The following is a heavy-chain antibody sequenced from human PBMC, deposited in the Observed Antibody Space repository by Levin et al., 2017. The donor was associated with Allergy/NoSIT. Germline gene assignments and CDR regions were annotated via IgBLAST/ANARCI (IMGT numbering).Heavy chain of an antibody. J-gene: IGHJ4*02. CDR2: ISGSGGST. Sequence: LSLTCAASGFPFSSYAMSWVRQAPGKGLEWVSAISGSGGSTYYADSVKGRFTISRDNSKNTLYLQMNSLRAEDTAVYYCAKDLSYYYDSSGYYSFWGQGTLVTVSS. CDR1: GFPFSSYA. V-gene: IGHV3-23*01. D-gene: IGHD3-22*01. CDR3: AKDLSYYYDSSGYYSF.